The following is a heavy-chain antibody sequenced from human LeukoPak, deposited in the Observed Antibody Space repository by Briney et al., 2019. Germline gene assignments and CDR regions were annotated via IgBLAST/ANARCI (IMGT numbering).Heavy chain of an antibody. Sequence: GGSLRLSCAASGFTFSSYGMHWVRQAPGKGLEWVAFIRYDGSNKYYADSVKGRFTISRDNSKNTLYLQMNSLRAEDTAVYYCAKEDTIFGVVNRSNYWGQGTLVTVSS. CDR2: IRYDGSNK. D-gene: IGHD3-3*01. CDR3: AKEDTIFGVVNRSNY. V-gene: IGHV3-30*02. J-gene: IGHJ4*02. CDR1: GFTFSSYG.